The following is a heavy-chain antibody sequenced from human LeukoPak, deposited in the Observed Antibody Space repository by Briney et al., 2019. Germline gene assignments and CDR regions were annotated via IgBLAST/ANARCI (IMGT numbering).Heavy chain of an antibody. D-gene: IGHD3-10*01. J-gene: IGHJ4*02. CDR2: MNPNSGNT. Sequence: ASVKVSCKASGYTFTSYDINWVRQATGQGLEWMGWMNPNSGNTGYAQKFQGRVTITADESTSTAYMELSSLRSEDTAVYYCARFGELLSQFDYWGQGTLVTVSS. CDR3: ARFGELLSQFDY. V-gene: IGHV1-8*03. CDR1: GYTFTSYD.